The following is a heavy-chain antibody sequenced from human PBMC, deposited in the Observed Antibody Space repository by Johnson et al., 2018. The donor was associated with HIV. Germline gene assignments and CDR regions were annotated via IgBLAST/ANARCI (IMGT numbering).Heavy chain of an antibody. CDR1: GFTFDDYG. D-gene: IGHD6-13*01. CDR2: FYSGGFN. J-gene: IGHJ3*02. V-gene: IGHV3-66*02. Sequence: VQLVESGGGVVRPGGSLRLPCAASGFTFDDYGMSWVRQAPGKGLEWVSVFYSGGFNYDADSVKGRFPISRDNSKNTLYLQMSSLRAEDTAMYYCGRDMSSRWGMGDACDIWGQGTMVTVSS. CDR3: GRDMSSRWGMGDACDI.